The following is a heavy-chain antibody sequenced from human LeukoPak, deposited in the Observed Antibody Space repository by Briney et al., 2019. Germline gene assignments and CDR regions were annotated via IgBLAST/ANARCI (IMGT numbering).Heavy chain of an antibody. V-gene: IGHV3-30*04. Sequence: GRSLRLSCAASGFTFSSYAMHWVRQAPGKGLEWVAVISYDGSNKYYADSVKGRFTISRDSSKNTLYLQMNSLRAEDTAVYYCASEIIFGSFDYWGQGTLVTVSS. J-gene: IGHJ4*02. D-gene: IGHD3-3*01. CDR1: GFTFSSYA. CDR3: ASEIIFGSFDY. CDR2: ISYDGSNK.